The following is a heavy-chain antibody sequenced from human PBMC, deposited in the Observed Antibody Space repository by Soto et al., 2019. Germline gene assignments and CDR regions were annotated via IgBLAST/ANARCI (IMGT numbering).Heavy chain of an antibody. Sequence: SGPTLVNPTQTLTLTCTFSGFSLSTSGMCVSWIRQPPGKALEWLALIDWDDDKYYSTSLKTRLTISKDTSKNQVVLTMTNMDPLDTATYYCARLYYYDSSGYVDYWGQGTLVTVSS. CDR2: IDWDDDK. CDR3: ARLYYYDSSGYVDY. V-gene: IGHV2-70*13. D-gene: IGHD3-22*01. J-gene: IGHJ4*02. CDR1: GFSLSTSGMC.